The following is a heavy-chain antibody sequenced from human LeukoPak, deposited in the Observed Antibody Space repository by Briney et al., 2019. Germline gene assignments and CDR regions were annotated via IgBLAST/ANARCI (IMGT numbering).Heavy chain of an antibody. CDR1: GLSVSGNY. V-gene: IGHV3-53*01. CDR3: ARSLRECSSTSCYTGGFDY. CDR2: IYSGGFT. D-gene: IGHD2-2*02. Sequence: GGSLRLSCAASGLSVSGNYMNWVRQAPGKGLEWVSVIYSGGFTYYADSIKGRFTISRDNSKNTLYLQMNSLRAEDTAVYYCARSLRECSSTSCYTGGFDYWGQGTLVTVSS. J-gene: IGHJ4*02.